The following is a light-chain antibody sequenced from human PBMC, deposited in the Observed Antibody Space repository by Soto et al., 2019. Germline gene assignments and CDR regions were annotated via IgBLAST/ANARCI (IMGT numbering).Light chain of an antibody. Sequence: EILLTQSPATLSLSPGERATPPCRASQSVSSYLAWYQQKPGQAPRLLIYDASNRATGIPARFSGSGSGTDFTLTISSLEPEDFAVYYCQQRSNWPLTFGGGTKVDIK. V-gene: IGKV3-11*01. CDR1: QSVSSY. CDR2: DAS. CDR3: QQRSNWPLT. J-gene: IGKJ4*01.